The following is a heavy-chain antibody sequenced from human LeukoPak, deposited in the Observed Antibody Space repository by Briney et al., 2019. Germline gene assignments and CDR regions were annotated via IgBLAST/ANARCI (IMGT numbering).Heavy chain of an antibody. J-gene: IGHJ4*02. Sequence: ASVKVSCKASGYTFTDYYVHWVQQAPGQGLELMGRVNPDTGGTNYAQKFQGRVTMTRDTSINTAYMELSRLTPDDTAIYYCARVGPTSYFDYWGQGTLVTVSS. V-gene: IGHV1-2*06. CDR3: ARVGPTSYFDY. CDR1: GYTFTDYY. CDR2: VNPDTGGT.